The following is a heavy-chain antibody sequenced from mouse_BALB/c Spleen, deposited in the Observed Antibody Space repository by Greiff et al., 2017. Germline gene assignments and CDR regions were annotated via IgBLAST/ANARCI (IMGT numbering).Heavy chain of an antibody. D-gene: IGHD1-1*01. CDR3: ARDRDYYGSSYDYFDY. CDR2: IWAGGST. J-gene: IGHJ2*01. Sequence: QVQLKESGPGLVAPSQSLSITCTVSGFSLTSYGVHWVRQPPGKGLEWLGVIWAGGSTNYNSALMSRLSISKDNSKSQVFLKMNSLQTDDTAMYYCARDRDYYGSSYDYFDYWGQGTTLTVSS. CDR1: GFSLTSYG. V-gene: IGHV2-9*02.